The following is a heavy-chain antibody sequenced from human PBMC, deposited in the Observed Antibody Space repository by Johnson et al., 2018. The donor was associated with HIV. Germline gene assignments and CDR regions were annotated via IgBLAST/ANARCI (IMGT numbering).Heavy chain of an antibody. CDR3: ARDPPGRAFDV. J-gene: IGHJ3*01. CDR2: ISSSGAGI. Sequence: QVQLVESGGGVVQPGGSLRLSCAASGFKFSDFYMTWIRQVPGKGLECVAYISSSGAGIYYADSVRGRFTISRDNAKNSLFLQMNSLSAEDTAIYYCARDPPGRAFDVWGLGTTVTVSS. CDR1: GFKFSDFY. V-gene: IGHV3-11*04.